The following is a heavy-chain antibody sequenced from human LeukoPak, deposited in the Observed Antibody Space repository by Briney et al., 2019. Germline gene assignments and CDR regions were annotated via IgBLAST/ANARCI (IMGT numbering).Heavy chain of an antibody. CDR1: GFTFRSYA. J-gene: IGHJ4*02. D-gene: IGHD6-19*01. CDR3: AKERSGWNFDY. V-gene: IGHV3-23*01. CDR2: ISGSGDNT. Sequence: GESLRLSCAVSGFTFRSYAMIWVRQAPGKGLEWVSLISGSGDNTLYADSVKGRFTISRDNSKNTLYLQMNSLRAEDTAVYYCAKERSGWNFDYWGQGTLVTVSS.